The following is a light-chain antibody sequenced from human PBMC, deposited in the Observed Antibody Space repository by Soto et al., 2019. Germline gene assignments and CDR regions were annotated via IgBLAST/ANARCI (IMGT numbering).Light chain of an antibody. Sequence: QSVLTQPPSVSGAPGQRVTISCTGSSSNIGAGYDVHWYQQLPGTAPKLLMYGNNIRPSGVPDRFSDSKSGSSASLAITGLQAEDEAAYFCQSYDSNLTGLVCGGGTKLTVL. CDR1: SSNIGAGYD. V-gene: IGLV1-40*01. CDR2: GNN. CDR3: QSYDSNLTGLV. J-gene: IGLJ2*01.